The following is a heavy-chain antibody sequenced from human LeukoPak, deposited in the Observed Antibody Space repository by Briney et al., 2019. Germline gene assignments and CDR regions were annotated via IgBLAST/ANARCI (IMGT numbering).Heavy chain of an antibody. CDR2: IKSKTDGGTT. Sequence: GGSLRLSCAASGFTFSNAWMSWVRQAPGKGLEWVGRIKSKTDGGTTDYAAPVKGRFTISRDDSKNPLYLQMNSLKTEDTAVYYCTRDRYYDFWSGYYRAFGIWGQGTMVTVSS. J-gene: IGHJ3*02. CDR1: GFTFSNAW. D-gene: IGHD3-3*01. V-gene: IGHV3-15*01. CDR3: TRDRYYDFWSGYYRAFGI.